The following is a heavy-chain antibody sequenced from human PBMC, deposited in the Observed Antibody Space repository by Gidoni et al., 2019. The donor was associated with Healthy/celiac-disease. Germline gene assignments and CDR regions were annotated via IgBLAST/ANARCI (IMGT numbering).Heavy chain of an antibody. CDR1: GFTFSSYG. V-gene: IGHV3-30*18. CDR2: ISYDGSNK. D-gene: IGHD1-26*01. J-gene: IGHJ6*02. Sequence: QVQLVESGGGVVQPGRSLRLSCAASGFTFSSYGMHWVRQAPGKGLEWVAVISYDGSNKYYADSVKGRFTISRDNSKNTLYLQMNSLRAEDTAVYYCAKDWWELPYPLYYYYGMDVWGQGTTVTVSS. CDR3: AKDWWELPYPLYYYYGMDV.